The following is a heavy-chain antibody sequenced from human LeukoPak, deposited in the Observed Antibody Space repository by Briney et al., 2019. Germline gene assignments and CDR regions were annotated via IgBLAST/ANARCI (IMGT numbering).Heavy chain of an antibody. V-gene: IGHV3-66*01. J-gene: IGHJ2*01. CDR3: ARNRNWYFDL. Sequence: GGSLRLSCAASGFTVSSNYMSWVRQAPGKGLEWVSVIYSGGSTYYADSLRGRFTISRDFSRSTVSLQTNSLRAEDTAVYYCARNRNWYFDLWGRGTLVTVSS. CDR2: IYSGGST. CDR1: GFTVSSNY.